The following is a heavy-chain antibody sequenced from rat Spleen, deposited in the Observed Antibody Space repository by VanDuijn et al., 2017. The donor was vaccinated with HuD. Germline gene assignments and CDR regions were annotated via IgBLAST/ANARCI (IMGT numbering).Heavy chain of an antibody. V-gene: IGHV5-25*01. Sequence: EVQLVESGGGLVQPGRSMKLSCAASGFTFSNYYMAWVRQAPTKGLEWVAYISIGGGSTYYRDPVKGRFTISRDNAKSTLYLQMDSLRSEDTAIYYCARPTTGIPFAYWGKGTLVTVSS. D-gene: IGHD1-9*01. CDR3: ARPTTGIPFAY. J-gene: IGHJ3*01. CDR2: ISIGGGST. CDR1: GFTFSNYY.